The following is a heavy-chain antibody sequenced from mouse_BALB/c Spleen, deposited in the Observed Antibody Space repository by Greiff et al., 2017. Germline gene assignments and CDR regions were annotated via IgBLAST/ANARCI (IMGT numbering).Heavy chain of an antibody. D-gene: IGHD2-14*01. CDR2: ISSGGSYT. Sequence: EVKVEESGGGLVKPGGSLKLSCAASGFTFSSYAMSWVRQSPEKRLEWVAEISSGGSYTYYPDTVTGRFTISRDNANNTLYLEMSSLRSEDTAMYCCARGDRDAMDYWGQGTSVTVSS. CDR1: GFTFSSYA. J-gene: IGHJ4*01. V-gene: IGHV5-9-4*01. CDR3: ARGDRDAMDY.